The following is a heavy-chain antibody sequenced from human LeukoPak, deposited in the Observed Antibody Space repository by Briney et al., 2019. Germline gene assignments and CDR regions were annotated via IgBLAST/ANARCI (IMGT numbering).Heavy chain of an antibody. D-gene: IGHD6-13*01. CDR3: ARDFGAAGSFDY. CDR1: GGSISSYY. CDR2: IHTGGTT. V-gene: IGHV4-4*07. Sequence: PSQTLSLTCTVSGGSISSYYWSWNRQPAGKGLEWIGRIHTGGTTNYNPPLKSRVTMSVDTSKNQFSLRLSSVTAADTAVYFCARDFGAAGSFDYWGRGAQVTVSS. J-gene: IGHJ4*02.